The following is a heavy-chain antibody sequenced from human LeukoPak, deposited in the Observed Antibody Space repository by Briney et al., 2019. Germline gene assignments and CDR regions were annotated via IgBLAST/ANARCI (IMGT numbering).Heavy chain of an antibody. CDR2: TYYRSKWYN. D-gene: IGHD6-19*01. CDR1: GDSVSSNSAA. Sequence: SQTLSLTCAISGDSVSSNSAAWNWIRQSPSRGLEWLGRTYYRSKWYNDYAVSVKSRITINPDTSKNQFSLQLNSVTPEDTAVYYCARALAGYSSGWYGDDAFDIWGQGTMVTVSS. J-gene: IGHJ3*02. V-gene: IGHV6-1*01. CDR3: ARALAGYSSGWYGDDAFDI.